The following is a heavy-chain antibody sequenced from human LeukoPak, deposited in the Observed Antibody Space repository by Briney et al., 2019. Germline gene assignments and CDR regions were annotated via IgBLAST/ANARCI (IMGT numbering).Heavy chain of an antibody. D-gene: IGHD3-3*01. Sequence: SVKVSCKASGGTFSSYAISWVRQAPGQGLEWMGGITPIFGTANYAQKFQGRVTITTDESTSTAYMELSSLRSEDTAVNYCARVGCDFWSGYDYWGQGTLVTVSS. CDR2: ITPIFGTA. J-gene: IGHJ4*02. V-gene: IGHV1-69*05. CDR3: ARVGCDFWSGYDY. CDR1: GGTFSSYA.